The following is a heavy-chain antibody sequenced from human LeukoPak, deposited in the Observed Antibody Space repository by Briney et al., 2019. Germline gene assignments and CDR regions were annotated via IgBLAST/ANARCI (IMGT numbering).Heavy chain of an antibody. V-gene: IGHV3-48*04. CDR1: GFTFSSYS. CDR3: ARGRRITMVRGARDYFDY. CDR2: ISSSSSTI. D-gene: IGHD3-10*01. J-gene: IGHJ4*02. Sequence: HPGGSLRLSCAASGFTFSSYSMNWVRQAPGKGLEWVSYISSSSSTIYYADSVKGRFTISRDNAKNSLYLQMNSLRAEDTAVYYCARGRRITMVRGARDYFDYWGQGTLVTVSS.